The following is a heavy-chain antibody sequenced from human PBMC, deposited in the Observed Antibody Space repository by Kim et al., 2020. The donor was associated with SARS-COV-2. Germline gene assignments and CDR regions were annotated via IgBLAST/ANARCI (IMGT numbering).Heavy chain of an antibody. V-gene: IGHV1-46*01. J-gene: IGHJ4*02. CDR3: ARGGILWFGELKPALGY. Sequence: ASVKVSCKASGYTFTSYYMHWVRQAPGQGLEWMGIINPSGGSTSYAQKFQGRVTMTRDTSTSTVYMELSSLRSEDTAVYYCARGGILWFGELKPALGYWGQGTLVTVSS. CDR2: INPSGGST. D-gene: IGHD3-10*01. CDR1: GYTFTSYY.